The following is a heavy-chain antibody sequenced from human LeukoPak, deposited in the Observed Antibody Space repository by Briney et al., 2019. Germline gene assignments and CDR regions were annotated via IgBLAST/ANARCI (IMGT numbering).Heavy chain of an antibody. CDR1: GYTFNVNY. CDR3: ARSGSSGSPHYHGMDA. J-gene: IGHJ6*02. CDR2: INPHSGGT. V-gene: IGHV1-2*02. D-gene: IGHD3-10*01. Sequence: ASVKVSCKTSGYTFNVNYIHWVRQAPGQGLEWMGWINPHSGGTKYAEKFQGGVTMTRDTSITTAYMELSSLTSDDTAVYYCARSGSSGSPHYHGMDAWGQGTTAIVSS.